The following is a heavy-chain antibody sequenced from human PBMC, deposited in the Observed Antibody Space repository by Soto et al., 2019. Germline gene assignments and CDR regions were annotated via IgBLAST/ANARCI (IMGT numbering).Heavy chain of an antibody. D-gene: IGHD2-2*01. Sequence: VGSLRLSCAASGFTFSSYAMSWVRQAPGKGLEWVSVISGGGDSTYYADSVKGRFTISRDNSKNTLYLQMNSLRAEDTAVYYCAKGDCTSTSCLDFGMDVWGQGTTVTVSS. V-gene: IGHV3-23*01. CDR2: ISGGGDST. J-gene: IGHJ6*02. CDR1: GFTFSSYA. CDR3: AKGDCTSTSCLDFGMDV.